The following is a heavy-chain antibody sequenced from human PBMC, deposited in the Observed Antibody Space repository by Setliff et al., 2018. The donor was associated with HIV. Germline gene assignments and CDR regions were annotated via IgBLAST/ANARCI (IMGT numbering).Heavy chain of an antibody. CDR2: IKQDGSEK. CDR3: TRKLAPGHGMDV. J-gene: IGHJ6*02. CDR1: GFTFSSYW. Sequence: LRLSCAASGFTFSSYWMSWVRQAPGKGLEWVADIKQDGSEKNYVDSVKGRFTISRDNAKNSLYLQVDSLRVEDTTVYYCTRKLAPGHGMDVWGQGTAVTVSS. V-gene: IGHV3-7*04. D-gene: IGHD3-3*02.